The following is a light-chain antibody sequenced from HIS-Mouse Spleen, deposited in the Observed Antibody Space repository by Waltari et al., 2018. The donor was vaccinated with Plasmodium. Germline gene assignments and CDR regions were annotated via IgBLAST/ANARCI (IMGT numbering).Light chain of an antibody. J-gene: IGKJ3*01. CDR2: GAS. Sequence: EIVMTQSPATLSVSTGERATLSCRASQSVSSNLAWYQQKPGQAPRLLIYGASTRATGIPARFSGSGSGTEFTLTISSLQSEDFAVYYCQQYNNWSFTFGPGTKVYIK. CDR3: QQYNNWSFT. V-gene: IGKV3-15*01. CDR1: QSVSSN.